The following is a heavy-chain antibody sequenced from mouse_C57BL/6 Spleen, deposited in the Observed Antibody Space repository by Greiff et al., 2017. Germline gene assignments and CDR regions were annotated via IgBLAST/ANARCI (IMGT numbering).Heavy chain of an antibody. CDR2: IDPEDGET. CDR1: GFNIKDYY. Sequence: VQLQQPGAELVKPGASVKLSCTASGFNIKDYYMHWVKQRTEQGLEWIGRIDPEDGETKYAPKFQGKATITADTSSNTAYLQRSSLTSEDAAVYYCARGEAQGSYAMDDWGQGTSVTVSS. V-gene: IGHV14-2*01. CDR3: ARGEAQGSYAMDD. J-gene: IGHJ4*01. D-gene: IGHD1-1*01.